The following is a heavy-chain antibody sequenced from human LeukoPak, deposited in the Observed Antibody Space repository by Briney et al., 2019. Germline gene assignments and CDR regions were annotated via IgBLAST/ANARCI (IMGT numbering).Heavy chain of an antibody. D-gene: IGHD3-22*01. CDR1: GYTFTIYG. CDR3: ARGGIYYDSSGYYNY. J-gene: IGHJ4*02. CDR2: ISAYNGNT. Sequence: ALVKVSCKASGYTFTIYGISWVRQAPGQGLEWMGWISAYNGNTNYAQKLQGRVTMTRDMSTSTVYMELSSLRSEDTAVYYCARGGIYYDSSGYYNYWGQGTLVTVSS. V-gene: IGHV1-18*01.